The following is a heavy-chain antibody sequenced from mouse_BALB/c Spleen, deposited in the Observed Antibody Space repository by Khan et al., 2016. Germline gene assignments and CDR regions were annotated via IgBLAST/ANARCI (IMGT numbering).Heavy chain of an antibody. J-gene: IGHJ2*01. CDR1: GFNIKDTY. CDR2: IDPANGNI. CDR3: AGSGCYDLYYFDY. V-gene: IGHV14-3*02. Sequence: VQLQQSGAELVRPGASVKLSCTASGFNIKDTYIYWVKQRPEQGLEWIGRIDPANGNIKYDPKFQGKAAITADTSSNAAYLQLSGLTSEDTAVYYCAGSGCYDLYYFDYWGQGTTLTVSS. D-gene: IGHD2-12*01.